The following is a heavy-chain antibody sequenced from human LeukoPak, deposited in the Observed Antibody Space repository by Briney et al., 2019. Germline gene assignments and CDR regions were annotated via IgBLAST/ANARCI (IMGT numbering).Heavy chain of an antibody. CDR1: GGSFSGYY. D-gene: IGHD6-19*01. CDR3: ARRSYSRYSSGWTFDY. J-gene: IGHJ4*02. V-gene: IGHV4-34*01. CDR2: INHSGST. Sequence: SETLSLTCAVYGGSFSGYYWSWIRQPPGKGLEWIGEINHSGSTNYNPSLKSRVTISVDTSKNQFSLKLSSATAADTAVYYCARRSYSRYSSGWTFDYWGQGTLVTVSS.